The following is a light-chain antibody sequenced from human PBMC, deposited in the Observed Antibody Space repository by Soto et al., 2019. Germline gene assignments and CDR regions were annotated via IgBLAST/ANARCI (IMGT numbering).Light chain of an antibody. Sequence: EIVLTQSPGTLSLSPGERVTLSCRASQSVSSSYLAWYQQKPGQAPRRLIYGASSRATGIPDRFSGSGSGTDFTISISRLEPEDFAVYYCQQYGTSPWTFGQGTKVEIK. CDR3: QQYGTSPWT. CDR1: QSVSSSY. V-gene: IGKV3-20*01. CDR2: GAS. J-gene: IGKJ1*01.